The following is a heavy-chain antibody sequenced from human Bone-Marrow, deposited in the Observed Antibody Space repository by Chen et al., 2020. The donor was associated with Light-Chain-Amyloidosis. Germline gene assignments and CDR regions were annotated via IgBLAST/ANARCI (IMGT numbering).Heavy chain of an antibody. Sequence: QVQLEESGGGVVQPGRSLRLSCAASGFTFRSYGMHWVRQAPGKGLGWVAVISYDEINKNYADSVKGRFTISRDNSKNTLYLQMNSLRAEDTAVYYCAKDRSSGYYAHGMDVWGQGTTVTVSS. J-gene: IGHJ6*02. CDR3: AKDRSSGYYAHGMDV. D-gene: IGHD3-22*01. CDR2: ISYDEINK. CDR1: GFTFRSYG. V-gene: IGHV3-30*18.